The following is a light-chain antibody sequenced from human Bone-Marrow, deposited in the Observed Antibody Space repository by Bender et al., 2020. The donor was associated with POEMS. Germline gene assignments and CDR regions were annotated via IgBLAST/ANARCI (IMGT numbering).Light chain of an antibody. CDR3: SSYAGRSVV. CDR2: GVT. J-gene: IGLJ2*01. V-gene: IGLV2-8*01. CDR1: RSDIGGYEY. Sequence: QSALTQPPSASGSPGQSVTISCAGTRSDIGGYEYVSWYRQDPGKAPQLIIYGVTQRPSGVPHRFSGSKSGNTASLTVSGLQAADEADYYCSSYAGRSVVFGGGTRLTVL.